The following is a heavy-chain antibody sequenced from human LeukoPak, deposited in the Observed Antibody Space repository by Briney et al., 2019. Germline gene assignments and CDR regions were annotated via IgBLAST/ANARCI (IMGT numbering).Heavy chain of an antibody. J-gene: IGHJ4*02. CDR2: IGGSGGST. CDR1: GFTFSSHA. Sequence: GGSLRLSCAASGFTFSSHAMNWVRQTPGKGLEWVSSIGGSGGSTYYADSVKGRFTISRDNSKNTLYLQMNSLRAEDTAVYYCAKDGYYYDSSGYKGAYYFDYWGQGTLVTVSS. D-gene: IGHD3-22*01. V-gene: IGHV3-23*01. CDR3: AKDGYYYDSSGYKGAYYFDY.